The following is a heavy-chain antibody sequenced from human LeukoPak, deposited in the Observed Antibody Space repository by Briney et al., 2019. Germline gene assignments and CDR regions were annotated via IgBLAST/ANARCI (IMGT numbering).Heavy chain of an antibody. CDR1: GGSISSSRYY. Sequence: SETLSLTCTVSGGSISSSRYYWGWIRQPPGKGLEWIGEINHSGSINYNPSLKSRVTISVDTSKNQFSLKLSSVTAADTAVYYCARPPTYLVGRRWLQPYDAFDIWGQGTMVTVSS. V-gene: IGHV4-39*07. J-gene: IGHJ3*02. CDR2: INHSGSI. CDR3: ARPPTYLVGRRWLQPYDAFDI. D-gene: IGHD5-24*01.